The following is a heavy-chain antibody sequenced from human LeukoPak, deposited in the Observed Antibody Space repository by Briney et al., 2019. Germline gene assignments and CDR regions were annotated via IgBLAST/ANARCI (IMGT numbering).Heavy chain of an antibody. CDR2: VDPEDGET. CDR1: GYTFTDYY. J-gene: IGHJ4*02. Sequence: GASVKVSCKASGYTFTDYYMHWVKQAPGKGLEWMGRVDPEDGETIYAEKFQGRVTITADTSTDTAYMELSSLRSEDTAVYYCARSPHILVVPTAFSSWGQGTLVTVSS. D-gene: IGHD2-2*01. CDR3: ARSPHILVVPTAFSS. V-gene: IGHV1-69-2*01.